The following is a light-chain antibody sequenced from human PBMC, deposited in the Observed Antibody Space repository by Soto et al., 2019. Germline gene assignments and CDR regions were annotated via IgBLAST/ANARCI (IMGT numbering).Light chain of an antibody. Sequence: DIPMTQSPSTLYASVLASVTSTCVASQSVISWLAWYQQKPGKAPKLLIFDASSLESGTPSRFSGRRSGTQFTLTINGLQPDDFATYYCQQYDNYKPLTSAGGAK. V-gene: IGKV1-5*01. CDR2: DAS. CDR1: QSVISW. CDR3: QQYDNYKPLT. J-gene: IGKJ4*01.